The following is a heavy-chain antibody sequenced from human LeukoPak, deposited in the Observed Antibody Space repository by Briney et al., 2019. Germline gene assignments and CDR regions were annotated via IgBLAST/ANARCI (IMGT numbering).Heavy chain of an antibody. J-gene: IGHJ6*02. CDR1: GYTLTELS. Sequence: ASVTVSCTVSGYTLTELSMHWVRQAPGKGLEWMGGFDPEDGETIYAQKFQGRVTMTEDTSTDTAYMELSSLRSEDTAVYYCATGRLEYYYYGMDVWGQGTTVTVSS. D-gene: IGHD6-25*01. V-gene: IGHV1-24*01. CDR2: FDPEDGET. CDR3: ATGRLEYYYYGMDV.